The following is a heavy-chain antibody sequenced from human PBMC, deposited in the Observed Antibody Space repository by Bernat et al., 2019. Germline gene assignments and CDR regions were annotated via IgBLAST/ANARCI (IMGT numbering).Heavy chain of an antibody. J-gene: IGHJ6*02. Sequence: QVQLVQSGAEVKKPGASVKVSCKASGYTFTGYYMHLVRQAPGQGLEWMGGINPNSGGTNYAQKFQGWVTMTRDTSISTADMELSRLRSDDTAVYYCARAMATIGDNYYYYGMDVWGQGTTVTVSS. D-gene: IGHD5-24*01. CDR1: GYTFTGYY. CDR3: ARAMATIGDNYYYYGMDV. V-gene: IGHV1-2*04. CDR2: INPNSGGT.